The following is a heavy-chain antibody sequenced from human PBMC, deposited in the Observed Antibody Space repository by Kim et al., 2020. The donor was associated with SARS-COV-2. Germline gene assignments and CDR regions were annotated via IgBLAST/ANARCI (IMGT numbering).Heavy chain of an antibody. V-gene: IGHV1-69*04. J-gene: IGHJ6*02. D-gene: IGHD2-2*01. CDR2: IIPILGIA. CDR3: ARVIVVVPAAAYYYYGMDV. Sequence: SVKVSCKASGGTFSSYAISWVRQAPGQGLEWMGRIIPILGIANYAQKFQGRVTITADKSTSTAYMELSSLRSEDTAVYYCARVIVVVPAAAYYYYGMDVWGQGTTVTVSS. CDR1: GGTFSSYA.